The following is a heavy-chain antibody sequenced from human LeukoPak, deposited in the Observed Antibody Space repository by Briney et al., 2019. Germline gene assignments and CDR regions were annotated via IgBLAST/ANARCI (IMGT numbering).Heavy chain of an antibody. J-gene: IGHJ6*03. CDR2: IIPIFGTA. V-gene: IGHV1-69*13. D-gene: IGHD2-15*01. CDR1: GGTFSSYA. CDR3: AREYCSGGSCHPDYYYYMDV. Sequence: ASVKVSCKASGGTFSSYAISWVRQAPGRGLEWMGGIIPIFGTANYAQKFQGRVTITADESTSTAYMELSSLRSEDTAVYYCAREYCSGGSCHPDYYYYMDVWGKGTTVTVSS.